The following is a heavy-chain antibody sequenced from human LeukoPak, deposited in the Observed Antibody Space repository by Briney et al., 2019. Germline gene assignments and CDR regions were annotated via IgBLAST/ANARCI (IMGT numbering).Heavy chain of an antibody. V-gene: IGHV5-51*01. J-gene: IGHJ3*02. CDR2: IYSGDSDT. Sequence: GESLKISCKGSGYSFTNYWIGWVRQMPGKGLEWMGIIYSGDSDTRYNPSFEGQVTISADKSISTAYLQWSSLKASDTAMYYCARQGCSSTTCHFGAFDIWGQGTMVTVSS. D-gene: IGHD2-2*01. CDR3: ARQGCSSTTCHFGAFDI. CDR1: GYSFTNYW.